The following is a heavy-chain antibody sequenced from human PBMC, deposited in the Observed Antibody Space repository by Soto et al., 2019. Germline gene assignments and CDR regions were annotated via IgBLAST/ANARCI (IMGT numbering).Heavy chain of an antibody. CDR2: INPNSGGT. CDR3: ARVRLTGTGAFEI. CDR1: GYTFTGYY. V-gene: IGHV1-2*04. Sequence: ASVKVSCKASGYTFTGYYLHWVRQAPGQGLEWMGWINPNSGGTNFAQKFQGWVTVTRDTSISTAYMELSRLRCDDTAVYYCARVRLTGTGAFEIWGQGTMVTVSS. D-gene: IGHD1-20*01. J-gene: IGHJ3*02.